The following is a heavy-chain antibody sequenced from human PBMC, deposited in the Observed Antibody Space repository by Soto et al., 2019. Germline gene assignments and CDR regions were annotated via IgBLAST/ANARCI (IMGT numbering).Heavy chain of an antibody. CDR3: AKVTDDQ. Sequence: GGSLRLSCAASGVTFSTYTLSWVRQAPGRGLEWVSTITGGGSTYYAGSVKGRFTISRDNSKNTIYLQINSLRAEDTAVYYCAKVTDDQWGQGTLVIVSS. V-gene: IGHV3-23*01. J-gene: IGHJ4*02. CDR2: ITGGGST. CDR1: GVTFSTYT.